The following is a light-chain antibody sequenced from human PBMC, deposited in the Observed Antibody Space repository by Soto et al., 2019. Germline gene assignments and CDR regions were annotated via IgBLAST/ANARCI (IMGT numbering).Light chain of an antibody. V-gene: IGKV3D-20*02. Sequence: EIVLTQSPGTLSLSPGERATFSCRASQSVSSNYLAWYQQKPGQAPRLLIYGAFKRATGIPARFSGSGSGTDFTLTISSLEPEDFAVYYCQQRSNWQVTFGQGTRLEIK. J-gene: IGKJ5*01. CDR1: QSVSSNY. CDR2: GAF. CDR3: QQRSNWQVT.